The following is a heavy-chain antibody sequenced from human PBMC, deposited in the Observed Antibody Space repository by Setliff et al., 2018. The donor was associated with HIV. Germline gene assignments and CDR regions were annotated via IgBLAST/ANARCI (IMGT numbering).Heavy chain of an antibody. J-gene: IGHJ4*02. D-gene: IGHD3-22*01. CDR3: AKRVTATSPSWLDY. Sequence: LRLSCAASGFTFSSFAMAWVRQAPGRGLEWVSAIAADDSVRSYADSARGRFTISRDNYLSTLYLQMNSLRAADTAVYYCAKRVTATSPSWLDYWGQGTLVTVSS. CDR2: IAADDSVR. CDR1: GFTFSSFA. V-gene: IGHV3-23*01.